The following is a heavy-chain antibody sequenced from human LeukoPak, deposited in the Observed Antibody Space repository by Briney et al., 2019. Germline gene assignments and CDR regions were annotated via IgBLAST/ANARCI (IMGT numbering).Heavy chain of an antibody. V-gene: IGHV4-4*07. D-gene: IGHD2-15*01. Sequence: SVTLSLTCSVAGGSIGGHYWNWIRQAPGKGLEWIGHIFTSGSPNYSPSLKSRVTFSRDTARSQIYLRMTSVTAADTAIYYCARSEEGRFYDSAGYCESFDLWGQGIMVIVSS. J-gene: IGHJ3*01. CDR2: IFTSGSP. CDR3: ARSEEGRFYDSAGYCESFDL. CDR1: GGSIGGHY.